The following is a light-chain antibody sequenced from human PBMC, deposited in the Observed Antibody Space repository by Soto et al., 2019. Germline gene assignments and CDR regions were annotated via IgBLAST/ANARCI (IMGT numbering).Light chain of an antibody. Sequence: EIVLTQSPGTLSLSPGERATLSCRASQSVSSSYLAWYQQKPGQAPRLLIYGASSRPTGTPDRFSGSGSGTDFTLTISRLEPEDFAVFYCRQYGSSPSYTFGQGTKLEIK. J-gene: IGKJ2*01. CDR1: QSVSSSY. CDR3: RQYGSSPSYT. V-gene: IGKV3-20*01. CDR2: GAS.